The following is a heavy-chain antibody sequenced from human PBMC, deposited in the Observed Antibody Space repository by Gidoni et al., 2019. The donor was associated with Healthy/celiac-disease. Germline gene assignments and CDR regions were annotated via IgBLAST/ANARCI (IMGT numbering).Heavy chain of an antibody. CDR1: GYSFTSYW. D-gene: IGHD3-16*02. J-gene: IGHJ6*02. Sequence: EVQLVQSGAEVKKHGESLKISCKGSGYSFTSYWIGWVRQMPGKGLEWMGIIYPGDSDTRYSPSFQGQVTISADKSISTAYLQWSSLKASDTAMYYCARGDYVWGSYRQSYYYYYGMDVWGQGTTVTVSS. V-gene: IGHV5-51*01. CDR3: ARGDYVWGSYRQSYYYYYGMDV. CDR2: IYPGDSDT.